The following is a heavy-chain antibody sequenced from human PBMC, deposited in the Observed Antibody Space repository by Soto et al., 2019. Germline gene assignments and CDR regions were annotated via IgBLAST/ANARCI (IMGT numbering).Heavy chain of an antibody. CDR1: GFTFSSYS. CDR3: ARVIEDIVLVPAASGMDV. D-gene: IGHD2-2*01. CDR2: ISSSSSYI. V-gene: IGHV3-21*01. J-gene: IGHJ6*02. Sequence: EVQLVESGGGLVKPGGSLRLSCAASGFTFSSYSMNWVRQAPGKGLEWVSSISSSSSYIYYADSVKGRFTISRDNAKNSWYQQRKSMRAEDTAVYYCARVIEDIVLVPAASGMDVWGQGTTVTVSS.